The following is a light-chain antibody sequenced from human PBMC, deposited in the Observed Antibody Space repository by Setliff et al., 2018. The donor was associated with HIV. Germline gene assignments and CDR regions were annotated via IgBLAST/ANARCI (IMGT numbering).Light chain of an antibody. CDR2: YDD. CDR1: SSNFGFNA. V-gene: IGLV1-36*01. CDR3: APWDDSLNGPV. Sequence: QSVLTQPPSVSEAPRQRVTISCPGGSSNFGFNAVNWYQQLPGKAPKLLIYYDDLLPSGVSDRFSGSKSGTSASLAISGLQSEDEADYYCAPWDDSLNGPVFGGGTKVTVL. J-gene: IGLJ2*01.